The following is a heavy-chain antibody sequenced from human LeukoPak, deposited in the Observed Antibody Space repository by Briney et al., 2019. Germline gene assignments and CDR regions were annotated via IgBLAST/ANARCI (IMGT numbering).Heavy chain of an antibody. D-gene: IGHD6-19*01. Sequence: SGPTLVKPTQTLTLTCTFSGFSLSTSGVGVGWIRQPPGKAPEWLALIYWDDDKRYSPSLKSRLTITKDTSKNQVVLTMTNVDPLDTATYYCANRRGTSGSSEGYFDYWGQGTLVTVSS. J-gene: IGHJ4*02. CDR1: GFSLSTSGVG. CDR3: ANRRGTSGSSEGYFDY. CDR2: IYWDDDK. V-gene: IGHV2-5*02.